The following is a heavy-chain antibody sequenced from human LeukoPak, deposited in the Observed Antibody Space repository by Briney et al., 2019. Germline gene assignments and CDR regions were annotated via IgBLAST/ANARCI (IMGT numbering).Heavy chain of an antibody. CDR3: ARRAYRSGDCTRHYSYYYSMDV. Sequence: GESLKISCKGSGYSFSTYWIGWVRQMPGKGLEWMGIIYPGNSDTRYSPTFQGQVTISADKSISTAYLQWSSLKASDTAMYYCARRAYRSGDCTRHYSYYYSMDVWGQGTTVTVSS. D-gene: IGHD2-21*02. V-gene: IGHV5-51*01. CDR2: IYPGNSDT. CDR1: GYSFSTYW. J-gene: IGHJ6*02.